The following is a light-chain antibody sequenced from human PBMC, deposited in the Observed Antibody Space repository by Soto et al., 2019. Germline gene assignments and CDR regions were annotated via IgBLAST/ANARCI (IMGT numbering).Light chain of an antibody. CDR1: SSDVGSYNL. V-gene: IGLV2-23*02. CDR3: CSYAGSSTFYV. J-gene: IGLJ1*01. CDR2: EVS. Sequence: ALTQPASVSGSPGQSITISCTGTSSDVGSYNLVSWYQQHPGKAPKLMIYEVSKRPSGVSNRFSGSKSGNTASLTISGLQAEDEADYYCCSYAGSSTFYVFGTGTKVTVL.